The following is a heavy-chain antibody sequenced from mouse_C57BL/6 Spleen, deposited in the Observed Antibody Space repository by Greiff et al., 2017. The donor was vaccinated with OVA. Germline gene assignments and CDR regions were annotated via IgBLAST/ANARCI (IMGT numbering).Heavy chain of an antibody. Sequence: DVHLVESGGGLVQPKGSLKLSCAASGFSFNPYAMNWVRQAPGKGLDWVARIRNKSNNYATYYADSEKDRFTISRDDSKSMLYLQMSNLKTEEQAKYYCVSDGCYCWFAYWGRGTLVTVSA. J-gene: IGHJ3*01. CDR1: GFSFNPYA. CDR3: VSDGCYCWFAY. CDR2: IRNKSNNYAT. D-gene: IGHD2-3*01. V-gene: IGHV10-1*01.